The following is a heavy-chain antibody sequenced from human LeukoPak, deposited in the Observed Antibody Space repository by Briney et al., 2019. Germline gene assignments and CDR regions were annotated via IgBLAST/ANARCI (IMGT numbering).Heavy chain of an antibody. CDR1: GFTFSSYA. D-gene: IGHD3-10*01. CDR3: ARGGVDYYGSGTYYLMYYFDY. Sequence: GRSLRLSCAASGFTFSSYAMHWVRQAPGKGLEWVSGISGSGGATYYADSVKGRFTISRDDPHNTLYLQMNSLRAEDTAVYFCARGGVDYYGSGTYYLMYYFDYWGQGALVTVSS. V-gene: IGHV3-23*01. J-gene: IGHJ4*02. CDR2: ISGSGGAT.